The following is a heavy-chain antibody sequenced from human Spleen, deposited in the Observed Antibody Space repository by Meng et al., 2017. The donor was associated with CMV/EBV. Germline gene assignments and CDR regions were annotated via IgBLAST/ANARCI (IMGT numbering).Heavy chain of an antibody. D-gene: IGHD2-2*01. CDR3: ARGTRIVVVPAASFDY. CDR2: INPKSGGT. V-gene: IGHV1-2*02. J-gene: IGHJ4*02. Sequence: ASVKVSCKASGYTFTGHYMHWVRQAPGQGLEWMGWINPKSGGTKYAQMYQGRVIMTRDTSISTAYMELSRLRSDDTAVYYCARGTRIVVVPAASFDYWGQGTLVTVSS. CDR1: GYTFTGHY.